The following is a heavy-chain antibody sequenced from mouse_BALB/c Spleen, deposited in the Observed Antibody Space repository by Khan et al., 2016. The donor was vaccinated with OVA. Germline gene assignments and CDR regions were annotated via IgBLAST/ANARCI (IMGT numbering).Heavy chain of an antibody. CDR3: ARNRNGYFDY. CDR2: IWSGGST. CDR1: GFSLTSYG. D-gene: IGHD1-1*02. Sequence: QVQLKQSGPGLVQPSQSLSITCTVSGFSLTSYGVHWVRQSPGKGLEWLGMIWSGGSTAYNATFISRLSISKDNYKSQVFFKMNSLQPNDTAIYFCARNRNGYFDYWGQGTTLTVSS. V-gene: IGHV2-2*02. J-gene: IGHJ2*01.